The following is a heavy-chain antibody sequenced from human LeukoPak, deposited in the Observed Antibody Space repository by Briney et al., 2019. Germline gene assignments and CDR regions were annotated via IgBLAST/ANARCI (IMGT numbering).Heavy chain of an antibody. Sequence: ASVKVSCKASGYTFTGYYMHWVRQAPGQGLEWMGWISAYNDNTNYAQKFQGRVTMTTDTSTSTAYMELRSLRSDDTAVYFCARGEGTVPFDYWGQGTLVTVSS. V-gene: IGHV1-18*04. D-gene: IGHD3/OR15-3a*01. CDR2: ISAYNDNT. CDR1: GYTFTGYY. J-gene: IGHJ4*02. CDR3: ARGEGTVPFDY.